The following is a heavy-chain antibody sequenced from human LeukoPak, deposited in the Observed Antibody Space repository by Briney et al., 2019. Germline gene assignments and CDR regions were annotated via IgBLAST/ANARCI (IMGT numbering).Heavy chain of an antibody. CDR3: AKAQLFWSGAFDY. V-gene: IGHV3-30*02. J-gene: IGHJ4*02. CDR2: IWYNGRGE. D-gene: IGHD3-3*01. Sequence: GGSLRLSCAASGFIFSSNGMHWVRQAPGKGLGWVAFIWYNGRGEDYIDSVKGRFTISRDNAKNSLYLQMNSLRAEDMALYYCAKAQLFWSGAFDYWGQGTLVTVSS. CDR1: GFIFSSNG.